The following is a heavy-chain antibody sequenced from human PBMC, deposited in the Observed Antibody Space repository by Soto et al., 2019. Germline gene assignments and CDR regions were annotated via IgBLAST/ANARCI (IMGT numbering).Heavy chain of an antibody. D-gene: IGHD2-15*01. Sequence: GGSLRLSCTTSGFTFNTYGMHWVGQGPGKGLEWVAIIWYDGSNKYYADSVKGRFTISRDNSKNTLYLQMNSLRAEDTALYYCARADCTGAYCYSWPFNYGVDVWGQGTTVTISS. V-gene: IGHV3-33*08. J-gene: IGHJ6*02. CDR3: ARADCTGAYCYSWPFNYGVDV. CDR1: GFTFNTYG. CDR2: IWYDGSNK.